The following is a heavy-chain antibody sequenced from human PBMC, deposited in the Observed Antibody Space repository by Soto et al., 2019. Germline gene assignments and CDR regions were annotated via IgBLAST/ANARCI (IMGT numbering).Heavy chain of an antibody. CDR2: ISGSGGST. Sequence: GGSLRLSCAASGFTFSSYAMSWVRQAPGKGLEWVSAISGSGGSTYYADSVKGRFTISRDNSKNALYLQMNSLRAEDTAVYYCAKWRAGCSGGSCYPDAFDIWGQGTMVTVSS. D-gene: IGHD2-15*01. CDR1: GFTFSSYA. J-gene: IGHJ3*02. CDR3: AKWRAGCSGGSCYPDAFDI. V-gene: IGHV3-23*01.